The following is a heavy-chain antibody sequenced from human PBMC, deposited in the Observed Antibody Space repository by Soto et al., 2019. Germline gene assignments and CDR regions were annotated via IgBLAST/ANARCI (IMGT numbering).Heavy chain of an antibody. Sequence: PGGSLRLACAASGFTFSSYDMHWVRQATGKGLEWVSSIGTAGDTYYPGSVKGRFTISRDNGKNSLYLQMNSLRAGDTAVYYCAGARGVSFHWSGSYVCSPSPPAYWGQGTLVTVSS. CDR2: IGTAGDT. J-gene: IGHJ4*02. D-gene: IGHD2-15*01. CDR1: GFTFSSYD. CDR3: AGARGVSFHWSGSYVCSPSPPAY. V-gene: IGHV3-13*01.